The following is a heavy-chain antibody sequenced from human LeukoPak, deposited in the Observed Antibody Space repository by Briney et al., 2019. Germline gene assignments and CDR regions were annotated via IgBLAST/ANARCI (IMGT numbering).Heavy chain of an antibody. CDR3: ARIVVVPAAIPRPGYYYYMDV. CDR2: IYYSGST. Sequence: PSETLSLTCTVSGGSISSYYWSWIRQPPGKGLEWIGYIYYSGSTNYNPSLKSRVTISVDTSKNQFALKLSSVTAADTAVYYCARIVVVPAAIPRPGYYYYMDVWGKGTTVTVSS. J-gene: IGHJ6*03. V-gene: IGHV4-59*01. CDR1: GGSISSYY. D-gene: IGHD2-2*02.